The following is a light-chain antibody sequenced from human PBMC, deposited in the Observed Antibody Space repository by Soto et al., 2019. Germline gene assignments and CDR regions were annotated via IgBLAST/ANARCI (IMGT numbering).Light chain of an antibody. CDR3: LQDYSYPRT. CDR2: ATS. J-gene: IGKJ1*01. V-gene: IGKV1-6*01. Sequence: AIQMTQSPSSLSASVGDRVTITCRASQDIRTELGWYQQKPGKAPNLLIYATSSLQGGVPSRSSGSGSGTDFTLTISSLQPEDFATYYCLQDYSYPRTFGQGTKVEIK. CDR1: QDIRTE.